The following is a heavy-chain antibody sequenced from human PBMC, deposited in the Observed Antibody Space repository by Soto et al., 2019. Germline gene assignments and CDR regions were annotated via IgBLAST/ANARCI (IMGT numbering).Heavy chain of an antibody. CDR1: GGTFSSYT. Sequence: SVKVSCKASGGTFSSYTISWVRQAPGQGLEWMGRIIPILGIANYAQKFQGRVTITADKSTSTAYMELSSLRSEDTAVYYCASGKVVVPAAMLYYYYYMDVWGKGTTVTVSS. J-gene: IGHJ6*03. CDR2: IIPILGIA. D-gene: IGHD2-2*01. CDR3: ASGKVVVPAAMLYYYYYMDV. V-gene: IGHV1-69*02.